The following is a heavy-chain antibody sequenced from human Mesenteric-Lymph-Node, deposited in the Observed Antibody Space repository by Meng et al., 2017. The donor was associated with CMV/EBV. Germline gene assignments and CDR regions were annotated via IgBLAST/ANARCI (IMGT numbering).Heavy chain of an antibody. CDR1: GFTFSSYA. D-gene: IGHD3-16*02. J-gene: IGHJ3*02. V-gene: IGHV3-30-3*01. Sequence: GESLKISCAASGFTFSSYAMHWVRQAPGKGLEWVAVISYDGSNKYYADSVKGRFTISRDNSKNTLYLQMNSLRAEDTAVCYCAKDPAGYRSDDAFDIWGQGTMVTVSS. CDR2: ISYDGSNK. CDR3: AKDPAGYRSDDAFDI.